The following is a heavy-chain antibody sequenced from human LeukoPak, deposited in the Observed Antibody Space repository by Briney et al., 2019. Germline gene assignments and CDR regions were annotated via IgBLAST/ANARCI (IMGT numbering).Heavy chain of an antibody. CDR2: IYYSGTT. Sequence: SETLSLTCAVSGGSISGHAYYWEWIRQPPGKGLEWIGTIYYSGTTFYNASLKSRVTISVDTSKTQFSLLLSSVTAADTAVYYCARFMALAGHRGAFDIWGQGTMVTVSS. V-gene: IGHV4-39*01. J-gene: IGHJ3*02. D-gene: IGHD6-19*01. CDR3: ARFMALAGHRGAFDI. CDR1: GGSISGHAYY.